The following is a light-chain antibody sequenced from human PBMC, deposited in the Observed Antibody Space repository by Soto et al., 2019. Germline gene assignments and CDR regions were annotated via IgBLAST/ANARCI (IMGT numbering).Light chain of an antibody. V-gene: IGLV2-14*01. J-gene: IGLJ1*01. CDR2: EVR. CDR3: SSYTTTNTYV. Sequence: QSALTQPASVSGSPGQSITVSCTGTSSDVGGYNYVSWYQQYPGSAPKLIIYEVRNRPSGVSNHFSGSKSGNTASLTISGLQAEDEADYYCSSYTTTNTYVFGTGTKLTVL. CDR1: SSDVGGYNY.